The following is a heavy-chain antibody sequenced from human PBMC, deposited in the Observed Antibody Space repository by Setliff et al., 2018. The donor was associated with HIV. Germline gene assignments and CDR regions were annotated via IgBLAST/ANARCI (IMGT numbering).Heavy chain of an antibody. CDR1: GYTFTGYY. D-gene: IGHD2-2*01. V-gene: IGHV1-2*06. CDR2: IHPNTGST. Sequence: ASVKVSCKASGYTFTGYYIHWVRQAPGQGLELMGRIHPNTGSTNYLQEFQGRVTLTRDTSVTTVYMELTSLRSDDTAVYYCARKDGVGYCDSNSCYGIGPIDFWGQGSLVTVSS. CDR3: ARKDGVGYCDSNSCYGIGPIDF. J-gene: IGHJ4*02.